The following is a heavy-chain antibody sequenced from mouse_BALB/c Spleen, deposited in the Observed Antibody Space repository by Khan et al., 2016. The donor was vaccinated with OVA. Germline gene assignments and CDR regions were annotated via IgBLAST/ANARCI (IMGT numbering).Heavy chain of an antibody. V-gene: IGHV1-87*01. D-gene: IGHD1-1*01. CDR1: GYTCSSYW. CDR2: IYPGNGNT. J-gene: IGHJ2*01. CDR3: ARGNYYVTTSYVDY. Sequence: QVQLKQSGAELARPGASVKLSCKASGYTCSSYWMQREKQRPGQGLEWIGSIYPGNGNTRFTQKIMGKATLTADTSFSTVSMQPSSMTSEDPSVSYWARGNYYVTTSYVDYWGQGTTHTVSS.